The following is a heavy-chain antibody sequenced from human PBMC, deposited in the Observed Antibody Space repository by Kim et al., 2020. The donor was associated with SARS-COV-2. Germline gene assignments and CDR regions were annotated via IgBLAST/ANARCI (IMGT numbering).Heavy chain of an antibody. Sequence: ASVKVSCKASGYSFLTYGISWVRQAPGQGLEWMGWVLTENGDTKYAQNLQGRVTMTTDTSTSTVYMELRSLRSDDTAVYYCARDRQGRWFANAHWGQGTLVTVSS. J-gene: IGHJ4*02. V-gene: IGHV1-18*01. D-gene: IGHD3-10*01. CDR1: GYSFLTYG. CDR3: ARDRQGRWFANAH. CDR2: VLTENGDT.